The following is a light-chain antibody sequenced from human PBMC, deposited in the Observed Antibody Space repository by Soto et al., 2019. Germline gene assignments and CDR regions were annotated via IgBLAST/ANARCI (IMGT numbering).Light chain of an antibody. J-gene: IGKJ2*01. CDR3: QEYNTHSRYT. CDR1: QSISGW. Sequence: DIQMTQSPSTLSASVGDRVTITCRASQSISGWLAWYQQKPGKAPKLLIYKASRLQSGVPSRFSGSGSGTEFTLNISSLQPDDFATYYCQEYNTHSRYTFGQGTKLKIK. V-gene: IGKV1-5*03. CDR2: KAS.